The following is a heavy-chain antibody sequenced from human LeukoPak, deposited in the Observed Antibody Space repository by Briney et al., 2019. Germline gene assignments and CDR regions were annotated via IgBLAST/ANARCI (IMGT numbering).Heavy chain of an antibody. CDR1: GFTFSNAW. Sequence: GGSLRLSCAASGFTFSNAWMSWVRQAPGKGLEWVGRIKSKTDGGTTDYAAPVKGRFTISRDDSKNTLYLQMNSLKTEDTAVYYCTTDFPPPAYYYGSGSPHYYFDYWGQGTLVTVSS. J-gene: IGHJ4*02. V-gene: IGHV3-15*01. CDR3: TTDFPPPAYYYGSGSPHYYFDY. D-gene: IGHD3-10*01. CDR2: IKSKTDGGTT.